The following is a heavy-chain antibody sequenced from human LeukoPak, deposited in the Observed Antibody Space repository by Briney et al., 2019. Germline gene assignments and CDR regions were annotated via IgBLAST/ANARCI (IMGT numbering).Heavy chain of an antibody. D-gene: IGHD2-2*01. Sequence: ASVKVSCKASGSTFSSYAISWVRQAPGQGLEWMGGIIPIFGTANYAQKFQGRVTITADESTSTAYMELSSLRSEDTAVYYCARTDIVVVPDSRGHYYYGMDVWGQGTTVTVSS. J-gene: IGHJ6*02. CDR3: ARTDIVVVPDSRGHYYYGMDV. CDR2: IIPIFGTA. CDR1: GSTFSSYA. V-gene: IGHV1-69*13.